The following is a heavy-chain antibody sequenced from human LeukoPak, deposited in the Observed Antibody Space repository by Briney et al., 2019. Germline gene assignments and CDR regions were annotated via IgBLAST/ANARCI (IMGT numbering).Heavy chain of an antibody. CDR3: ACDFWSGYRFDP. J-gene: IGHJ5*02. CDR1: GYTFTSYD. V-gene: IGHV1-8*01. CDR2: MNPNSGNT. D-gene: IGHD3-3*01. Sequence: ASVKVSCKASGYTFTSYDINWVRQATGQGLEWMGWMNPNSGNTGYAQKFQGRVTMTRNTSISTAYMELSSLRSEDTAVYYCACDFWSGYRFDPWGQGSLVTVSS.